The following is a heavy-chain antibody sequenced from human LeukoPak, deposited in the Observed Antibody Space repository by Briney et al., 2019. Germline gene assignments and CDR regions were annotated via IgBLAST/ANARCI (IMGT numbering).Heavy chain of an antibody. CDR1: GFTLNELS. V-gene: IGHV1-24*01. J-gene: IGHJ3*02. D-gene: IGHD4-17*01. Sequence: ASVKVSCKLSGFTLNELSIHWVRQAPGEGLEWLGSLDPDNLHTVVIEKFKGRATMTEDTSTDTAYLEVRSLRYEDTAVYYCATAGPVNYEDGDSVQAFDMWGRGTKVTVSS. CDR2: LDPDNLHT. CDR3: ATAGPVNYEDGDSVQAFDM.